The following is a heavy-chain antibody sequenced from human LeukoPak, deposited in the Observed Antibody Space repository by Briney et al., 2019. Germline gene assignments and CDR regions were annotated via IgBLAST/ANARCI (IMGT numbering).Heavy chain of an antibody. D-gene: IGHD3-22*01. V-gene: IGHV3-48*01. CDR3: ARVSTYYESSGQVPFDY. Sequence: GGSLRLSCAASGFIFSSYSMNRVRQAPGKGLEWVSYISGSSGIIDYADSVRGRFTISRDNAKNSLYLQMNSLRAEDTAVYYCARVSTYYESSGQVPFDYWGQGTLVTVSS. CDR2: ISGSSGII. J-gene: IGHJ4*02. CDR1: GFIFSSYS.